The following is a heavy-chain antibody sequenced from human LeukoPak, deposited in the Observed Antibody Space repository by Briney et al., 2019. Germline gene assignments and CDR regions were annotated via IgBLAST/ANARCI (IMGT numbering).Heavy chain of an antibody. CDR1: GDTVSSNGVA. CDR3: ARGAWRPFDY. CDR2: TYDSYKWFN. V-gene: IGHV6-1*01. Sequence: PSQTLSLTCAISGDTVSSNGVAWNWITQSPSRGLEWLGRTYDSYKWFNDYAVSVNSIITINPDISKNQLSLQLNSVTPELTAVYFCARGAWRPFDYWVQGTLVTVTS. J-gene: IGHJ4*02.